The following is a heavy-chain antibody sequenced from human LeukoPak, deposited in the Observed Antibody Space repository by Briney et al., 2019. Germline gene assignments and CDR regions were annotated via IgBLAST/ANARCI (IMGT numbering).Heavy chain of an antibody. D-gene: IGHD3-10*01. Sequence: SETLSLTCAVYGGSFSGYYWSWIRQPPGKGLEWIGEINYSGSTNYNPSLKSRVTISVDTSKNQFSLRLTPVTAADTAVYYCAREGEYYGSGSYCDYWGQGTLVTVSS. CDR2: INYSGST. V-gene: IGHV4-34*01. J-gene: IGHJ4*02. CDR3: AREGEYYGSGSYCDY. CDR1: GGSFSGYY.